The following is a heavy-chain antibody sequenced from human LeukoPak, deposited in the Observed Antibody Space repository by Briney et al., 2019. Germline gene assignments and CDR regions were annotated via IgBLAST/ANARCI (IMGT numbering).Heavy chain of an antibody. CDR2: IIPIFGTA. V-gene: IGHV1-69*05. CDR3: ARVVPAAIPILSYYYYYMDV. J-gene: IGHJ6*03. D-gene: IGHD2-2*02. CDR1: GGTFSSYA. Sequence: SVKVSCKASGGTFSSYAISWVRQAPGQGPEWMGGIIPIFGTANYAQKFQGRVTITTDESTSTAYMELSSLRSEDTAVYYCARVVPAAIPILSYYYYYMDVWGKGTTVTVSS.